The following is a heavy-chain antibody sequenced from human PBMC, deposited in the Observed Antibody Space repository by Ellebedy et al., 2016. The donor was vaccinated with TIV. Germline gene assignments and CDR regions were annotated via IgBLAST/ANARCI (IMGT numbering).Heavy chain of an antibody. CDR2: ISGNSGST. CDR1: GFTVDDYA. J-gene: IGHJ4*02. CDR3: ANMDCPSNSCYLWGIH. D-gene: IGHD2-2*01. Sequence: GESLKISCAASGFTVDDYAMHWVRQAPGKGLEWVSGISGNSGSTYYADSVKGRLTISRDNSKNTLYLQMNTLRAEDTAVYYCANMDCPSNSCYLWGIHWGQGTLVTVSS. V-gene: IGHV3-23*01.